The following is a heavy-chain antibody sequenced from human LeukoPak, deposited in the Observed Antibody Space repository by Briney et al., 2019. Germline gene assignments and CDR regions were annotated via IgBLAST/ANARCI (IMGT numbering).Heavy chain of an antibody. D-gene: IGHD6-6*01. J-gene: IGHJ4*02. V-gene: IGHV3-23*01. Sequence: PGGSLRLSCAASEFTSSSSVMSWVRQAPGKGLEWVSIISGSGDITNYGDSVKGRFTISRDNSKNTLFLEMNSLRVEDTAVYFCAKGGVSARRFDFWGQGTLVTVSS. CDR2: ISGSGDIT. CDR1: EFTSSSSV. CDR3: AKGGVSARRFDF.